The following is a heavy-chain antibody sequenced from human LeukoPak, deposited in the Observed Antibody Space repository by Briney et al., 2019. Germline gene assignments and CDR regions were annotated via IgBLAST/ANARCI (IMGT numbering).Heavy chain of an antibody. Sequence: ASVKVSFKYSVCTFIIYAISWLRQAPGQGLEWMGGIIPNSGGTNYAQKYQGRVTMTSDTSISTAYMELSRLRSDHTAVYYCARSSVPTWNNWFDPWGQGTLVTVSS. J-gene: IGHJ5*02. D-gene: IGHD1-1*01. V-gene: IGHV1-2*02. CDR3: ARSSVPTWNNWFDP. CDR2: IIPNSGGT. CDR1: VCTFIIYA.